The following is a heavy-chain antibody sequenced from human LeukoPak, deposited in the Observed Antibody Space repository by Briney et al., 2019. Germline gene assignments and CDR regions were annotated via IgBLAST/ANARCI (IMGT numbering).Heavy chain of an antibody. D-gene: IGHD3-10*01. CDR1: GFSVSGNY. Sequence: GGSLRLSCAASGFSVSGNYMTWVRQAPGKGLEWVSVIYSGNTTYYADSAKGRFTISRDNSKNTLNLQMNRLRTEDTAVYYCARRSMVRGVSNWFDPWGQGTLVTVSS. CDR3: ARRSMVRGVSNWFDP. V-gene: IGHV3-66*01. J-gene: IGHJ5*02. CDR2: IYSGNTT.